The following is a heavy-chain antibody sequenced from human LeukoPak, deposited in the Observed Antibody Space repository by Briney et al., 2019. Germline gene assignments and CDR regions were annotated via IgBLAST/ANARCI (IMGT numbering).Heavy chain of an antibody. CDR1: GSSIGTYS. CDR2: ISTTGST. Sequence: PSETLSLTCTVSGSSIGTYSWRWLPQPPGKGREGVGYISTTGSTHYNPSLKSRDTMSLDTSNNQFSLRLSPVTAADTAVFYCARHRAEMATITDDAFDIWGQGTMVTVSS. D-gene: IGHD5-24*01. V-gene: IGHV4-4*09. CDR3: ARHRAEMATITDDAFDI. J-gene: IGHJ3*02.